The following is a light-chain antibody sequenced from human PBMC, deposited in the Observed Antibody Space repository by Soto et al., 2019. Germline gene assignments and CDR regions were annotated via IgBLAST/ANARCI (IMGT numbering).Light chain of an antibody. CDR1: QDIRNS. Sequence: IQMTQSPSFLSASVGARVPITCQASQDIRNSLNWYPQKPGTAPHLLIYDASNLETGVPSRFSGSGSGTDFSFSISSLQPEDIATYYCQQYENLVTFGQGTRLEIK. V-gene: IGKV1-33*01. J-gene: IGKJ5*01. CDR2: DAS. CDR3: QQYENLVT.